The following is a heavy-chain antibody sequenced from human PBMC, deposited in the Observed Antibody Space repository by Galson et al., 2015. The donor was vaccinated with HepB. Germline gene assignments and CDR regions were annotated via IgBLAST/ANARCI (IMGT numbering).Heavy chain of an antibody. Sequence: SLRLSCAASGVTIPSYSMNWVRKAPGKGLEWLAYISAGRTTIYYAAYVKGRFTISRDNGKKFLYLHMNSLRGEDTAVYYCARNPASYDYYNMDVWGHGTTVTVSS. V-gene: IGHV3-48*01. CDR2: ISAGRTTI. CDR1: GVTIPSYS. J-gene: IGHJ6*02. CDR3: ARNPASYDYYNMDV.